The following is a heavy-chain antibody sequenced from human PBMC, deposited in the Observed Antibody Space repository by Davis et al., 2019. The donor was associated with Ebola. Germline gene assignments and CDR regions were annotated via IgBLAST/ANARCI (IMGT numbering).Heavy chain of an antibody. CDR2: ISPIFGTA. CDR1: GGIFSSYA. Sequence: AASVKVSCKASGGIFSSYAISWARQALGHGLEWMGGISPIFGTANYAQKFQGRVTITADESTSTAYMELSSRRSEDRAVYDCARDLPSNAYEPWEQGTLVTVSS. V-gene: IGHV1-69*13. D-gene: IGHD2-8*01. CDR3: ARDLPSNAYEP. J-gene: IGHJ5*02.